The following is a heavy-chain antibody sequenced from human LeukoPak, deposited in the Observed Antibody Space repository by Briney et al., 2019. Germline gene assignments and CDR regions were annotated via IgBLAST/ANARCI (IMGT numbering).Heavy chain of an antibody. CDR2: IYYSGST. Sequence: SETLSLTCTVSGGSISSYYWSWIRQPPGKGLEWIGYIYYSGSTNYNSSLKSRVTISVDTSKNQFSLKLSSVTAADTAVYYCAREGAPYYYGSGRPNNWFDPWGQGTLVTVSS. V-gene: IGHV4-59*12. D-gene: IGHD3-10*01. CDR3: AREGAPYYYGSGRPNNWFDP. J-gene: IGHJ5*02. CDR1: GGSISSYY.